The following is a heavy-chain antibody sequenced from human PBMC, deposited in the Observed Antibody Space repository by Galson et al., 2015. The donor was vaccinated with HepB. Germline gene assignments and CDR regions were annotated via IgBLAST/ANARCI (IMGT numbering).Heavy chain of an antibody. D-gene: IGHD3-10*01. V-gene: IGHV3-23*01. CDR2: ISGNGVNI. J-gene: IGHJ4*02. Sequence: SLRLSCAASGFTFSTYAIAWVRQAPGKGLEWVSGISGNGVNIFYGDSGKGRFTISRDNSGKTLYLQMNSLRSDDTAIYYCAYGSGSYFLDNWGQGTLVTVSS. CDR1: GFTFSTYA. CDR3: AYGSGSYFLDN.